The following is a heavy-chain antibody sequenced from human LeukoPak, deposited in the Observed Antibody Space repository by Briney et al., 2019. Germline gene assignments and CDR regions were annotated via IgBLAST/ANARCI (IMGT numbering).Heavy chain of an antibody. CDR2: IYSGGST. V-gene: IGHV3-53*05. D-gene: IGHD6-13*01. J-gene: IGHJ6*02. CDR1: GFTVSNNY. CDR3: AKERAAAGNYDYYGMDV. Sequence: GGSLRLSCAASGFTVSNNYMSWVRQAPGKGLEWASVIYSGGSTYYADSVKGRFTISRDNSKNTLYLQMNSLRAEDTAVYYCAKERAAAGNYDYYGMDVWGQGTTVTVSS.